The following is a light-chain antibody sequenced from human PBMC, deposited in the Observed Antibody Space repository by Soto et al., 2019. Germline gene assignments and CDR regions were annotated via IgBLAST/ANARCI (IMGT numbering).Light chain of an antibody. J-gene: IGKJ1*01. CDR2: GAS. CDR3: QQYNNGPPWT. Sequence: IVMTQSPATLSVSPGERATLSCRASQSVSSNFAWYQQKPGQAPRLLIYGASTRATGIPARFSGSGSGTEFTLTISSLQSEDFAVFYCQQYNNGPPWTFGQGTKVEIK. V-gene: IGKV3-15*01. CDR1: QSVSSN.